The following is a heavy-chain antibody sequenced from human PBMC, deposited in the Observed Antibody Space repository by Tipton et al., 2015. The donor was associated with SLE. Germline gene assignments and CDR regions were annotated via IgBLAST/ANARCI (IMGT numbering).Heavy chain of an antibody. D-gene: IGHD1-14*01. J-gene: IGHJ5*02. V-gene: IGHV4-59*01. CDR3: ARVRPNRNWFDP. CDR1: GDSISSFY. Sequence: TLSLTCTVSGDSISSFYWSWIRRPPGKGLEWIGYIYYSGSTNYNPSLKSRVTISVDTSKNQFSLKLSSVTAADTAVYYCARVRPNRNWFDPWGQGTLVTVSS. CDR2: IYYSGST.